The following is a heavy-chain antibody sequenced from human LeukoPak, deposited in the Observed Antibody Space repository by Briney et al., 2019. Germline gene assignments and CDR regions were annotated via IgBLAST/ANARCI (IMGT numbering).Heavy chain of an antibody. J-gene: IGHJ4*02. CDR1: GFTFNNYA. V-gene: IGHV3-23*01. CDR2: ISNSGGST. CDR3: AKGAYYDSSGYYYRPEVSDY. D-gene: IGHD3-22*01. Sequence: GGSLRLSCAASGFTFNNYAMSWVRQAPGEGLEWVSSISNSGGSTYYADSVKGRFTISRDNSKNTLYLQMNSLRAEDTAVYYCAKGAYYDSSGYYYRPEVSDYWGQGTLVTVSS.